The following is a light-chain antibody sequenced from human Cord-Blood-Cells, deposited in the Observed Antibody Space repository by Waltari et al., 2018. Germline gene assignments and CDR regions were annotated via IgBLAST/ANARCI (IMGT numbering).Light chain of an antibody. Sequence: DIQIAQSTSPLTTSVRDSVTITCRASQGISNYLAWYQQKPGKVTKLLIYAASTLQSGVPSRFSGSGSGTDFTLTISSLQPEDVATYYCQKYNSAPFTFGPGTKVDIK. V-gene: IGKV1-27*01. CDR1: QGISNY. CDR3: QKYNSAPFT. CDR2: AAS. J-gene: IGKJ3*01.